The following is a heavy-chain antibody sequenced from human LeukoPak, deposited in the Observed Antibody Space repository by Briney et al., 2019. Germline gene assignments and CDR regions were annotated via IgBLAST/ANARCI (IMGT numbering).Heavy chain of an antibody. D-gene: IGHD3-22*01. Sequence: ASVKVSCMASGYTFTSYGISWVRQAPGQGLEGMGSISAYNGNTNYAQKRQGRVTMTTNTSTSTAYMELRSLRSDDTAVYYCATVTYYYDSSGRMNYFDYWGQGTLVTVSS. CDR3: ATVTYYYDSSGRMNYFDY. CDR2: ISAYNGNT. CDR1: GYTFTSYG. J-gene: IGHJ4*02. V-gene: IGHV1-18*01.